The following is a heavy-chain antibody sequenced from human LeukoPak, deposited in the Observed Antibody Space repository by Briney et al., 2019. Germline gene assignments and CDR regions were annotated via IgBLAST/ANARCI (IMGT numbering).Heavy chain of an antibody. Sequence: PGESLKISCKGSGYSFTSYWIGWVRQMPGKGLEWMGIIYPGDSDTRYSPSFQGQVTISADKSISTAYLQWSSLKASDTAMYYCARSITMIVVAPDAFDIWGQGTMVTVSS. J-gene: IGHJ3*02. CDR1: GYSFTSYW. CDR3: ARSITMIVVAPDAFDI. V-gene: IGHV5-51*01. CDR2: IYPGDSDT. D-gene: IGHD3-22*01.